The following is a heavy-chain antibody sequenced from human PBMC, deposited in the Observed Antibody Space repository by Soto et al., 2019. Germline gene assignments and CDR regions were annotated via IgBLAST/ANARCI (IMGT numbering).Heavy chain of an antibody. J-gene: IGHJ4*02. CDR1: GVSIDSTDYS. CDR2: VSHRGTA. Sequence: SDTLSLTWAVSGVSIDSTDYSLTWLLPPPRKGLEWIGYVSHRGTAYSIPSLNGRLTLSMDSSQTQFSLKLTSVTAADSAVYYCARIHWSQSSLDYWGRGILV. V-gene: IGHV4-30-2*01. D-gene: IGHD6-19*01. CDR3: ARIHWSQSSLDY.